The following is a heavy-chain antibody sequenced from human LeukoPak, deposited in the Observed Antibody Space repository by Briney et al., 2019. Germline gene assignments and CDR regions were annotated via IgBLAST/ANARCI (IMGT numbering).Heavy chain of an antibody. Sequence: SETLSLTCAVYGGSFSDYYWGWIRHPPGKGLEWIGEINPSGSTNYSPSLKSRVTISVDTSKNQFSLKLSSVAAADTAVYFCVRVGYRYVINDWSRTGLGAYPTKYYYHMDVWDKGATVTVSS. J-gene: IGHJ6*03. CDR2: INPSGST. V-gene: IGHV4-34*01. D-gene: IGHD5-18*01. CDR1: GGSFSDYY. CDR3: VRVGYRYVINDWSRTGLGAYPTKYYYHMDV.